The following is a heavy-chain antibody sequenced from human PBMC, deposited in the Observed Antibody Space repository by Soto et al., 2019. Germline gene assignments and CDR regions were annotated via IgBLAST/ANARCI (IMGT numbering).Heavy chain of an antibody. CDR3: ARDMYSSDYFVKWFEP. Sequence: QVRLVESGGGVVQPGRSLRLSCTASGFSFSSYAMYWFRQPPGKGLEWVAVISHDGINKHYADSVKVLVTVSRDNSNHSLDLQLNSLRGEDTAMYYCARDMYSSDYFVKWFEPWGQGTLVTVSS. CDR2: ISHDGINK. D-gene: IGHD6-19*01. J-gene: IGHJ5*02. V-gene: IGHV3-30-3*01. CDR1: GFSFSSYA.